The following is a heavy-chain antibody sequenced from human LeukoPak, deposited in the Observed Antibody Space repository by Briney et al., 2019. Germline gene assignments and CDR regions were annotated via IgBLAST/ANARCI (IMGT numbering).Heavy chain of an antibody. V-gene: IGHV3-43*02. J-gene: IGHJ4*02. CDR1: GFTFDDYA. Sequence: GGSLRLSCAASGFTFDDYAMHWVRQAPGKGLEWVSLISGDGGSTYYADSVKGRFTISRDNAKNSLYLQMNSLRAEDTAVYYCARARVDYWGQGTLVIVSS. CDR3: ARARVDY. CDR2: ISGDGGST.